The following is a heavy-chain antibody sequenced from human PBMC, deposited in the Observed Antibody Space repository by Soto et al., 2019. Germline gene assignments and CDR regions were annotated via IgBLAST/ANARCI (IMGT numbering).Heavy chain of an antibody. V-gene: IGHV3-66*04. CDR2: IYSGGST. J-gene: IGHJ4*02. D-gene: IGHD5-18*01. Sequence: EVQLVESGGGLVQPGGSLRLSCAASGVTVSSNSMSWVRQAPGKGLEWVSVIYSGGSTYYADSVKGRFTISRDNSKSTLYLQMNSLRAEDTAVYYCARHGYNYGGGYFDYWGQGTLVTVSS. CDR1: GVTVSSNS. CDR3: ARHGYNYGGGYFDY.